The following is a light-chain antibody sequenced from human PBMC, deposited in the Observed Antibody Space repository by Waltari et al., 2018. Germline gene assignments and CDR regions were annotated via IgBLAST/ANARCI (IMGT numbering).Light chain of an antibody. CDR3: QQSYSTPLT. CDR1: QSIIRY. J-gene: IGKJ4*01. V-gene: IGKV1-39*01. Sequence: DIQMTQSPSSLSASVGDRVTITCRASQSIIRYLNWYQQRPGKAPKLLIYASSSLQSGVPSRFSGSGSGTDFTLTISSLQPEDFATYYCQQSYSTPLTFGGGTTVEIK. CDR2: ASS.